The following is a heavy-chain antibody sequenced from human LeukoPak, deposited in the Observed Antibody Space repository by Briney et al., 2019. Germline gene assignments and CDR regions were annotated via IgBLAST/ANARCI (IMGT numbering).Heavy chain of an antibody. V-gene: IGHV3-23*01. CDR3: AKDRCSGVSCYTYFDY. Sequence: PGGSLRLSCAASGFTFSSYAMSWVRQAPGEGLEWVSAISGSGGNTYYADSVKGRFTISRDNSKNTLYLQMNSLRAEDTAVYYSAKDRCSGVSCYTYFDYWGQGTLVTVSS. J-gene: IGHJ4*02. CDR2: ISGSGGNT. D-gene: IGHD2-15*01. CDR1: GFTFSSYA.